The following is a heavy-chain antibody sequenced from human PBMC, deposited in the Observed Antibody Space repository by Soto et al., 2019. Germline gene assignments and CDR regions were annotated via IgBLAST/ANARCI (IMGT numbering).Heavy chain of an antibody. V-gene: IGHV3-15*07. Sequence: GGSLRLSCAASGFTFSNAWMNWVRQAPGKGLEWVGRIKSKTDGGTTDYAAPVKGRFTISRDDSKNTLYLQMNSLKTEDTAVYYCTTRDSGSYFDAFDIWGQGTMVTVSS. CDR2: IKSKTDGGTT. D-gene: IGHD1-26*01. CDR3: TTRDSGSYFDAFDI. CDR1: GFTFSNAW. J-gene: IGHJ3*02.